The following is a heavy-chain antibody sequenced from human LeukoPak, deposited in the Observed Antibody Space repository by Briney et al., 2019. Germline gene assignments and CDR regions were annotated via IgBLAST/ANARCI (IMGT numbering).Heavy chain of an antibody. V-gene: IGHV3-21*01. CDR1: GFTFSSYS. D-gene: IGHD6-19*01. CDR3: ARGEVAGPFDP. Sequence: GGSLRLSCAASGFTFSSYSMNWVRQAPGKGLEWVSSISSRSSYIYYADSVKGRFTISRDNAKNSLYLQMNSLRAEDTAVYYCARGEVAGPFDPWGQGTLVTVSS. J-gene: IGHJ5*02. CDR2: ISSRSSYI.